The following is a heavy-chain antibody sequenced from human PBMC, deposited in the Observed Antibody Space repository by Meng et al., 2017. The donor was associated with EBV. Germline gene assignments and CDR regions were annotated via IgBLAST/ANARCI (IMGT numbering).Heavy chain of an antibody. Sequence: QVQLVQCGAEVKKPGASVKVPCKASGYTFTGYYMHWVRQAPGQGLEWMGRINPNSGGTNYAQKFQGRVTMTRDTSISTAYMELSRLRSDDTAVYYCAKGADLAAAGTFWFDPWGQGTLVTVSS. CDR3: AKGADLAAAGTFWFDP. V-gene: IGHV1-2*06. J-gene: IGHJ5*02. CDR2: INPNSGGT. CDR1: GYTFTGYY. D-gene: IGHD6-13*01.